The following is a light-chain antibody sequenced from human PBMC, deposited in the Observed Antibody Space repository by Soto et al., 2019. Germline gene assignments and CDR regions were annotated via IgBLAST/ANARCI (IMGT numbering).Light chain of an antibody. Sequence: TQSPVTLSASPEESATLSCRASQSVDNNVAWYQQKPGQAPRLLIVGSFARATGIPARFSGSGSGSEFTLTISGLQYEDFAVYYCQQYTARPPITFGQGTRLEI. CDR3: QQYTARPPIT. CDR2: GSF. J-gene: IGKJ5*01. V-gene: IGKV3-15*01. CDR1: QSVDNN.